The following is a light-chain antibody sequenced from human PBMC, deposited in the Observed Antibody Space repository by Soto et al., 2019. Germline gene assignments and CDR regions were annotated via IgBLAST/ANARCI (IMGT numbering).Light chain of an antibody. CDR2: AAS. J-gene: IGKJ5*01. CDR1: QSVSSRF. CDR3: QQYDSSPVT. V-gene: IGKV3-20*01. Sequence: EIVLTQSPGTLSLSPGERATLSCRASQSVSSRFVAWYQQKPGQAPRLLIFAASTWATGTPDRFSGSGSGTDFSLTISRLEPEDFAVYYCQQYDSSPVTFGQGTRLEI.